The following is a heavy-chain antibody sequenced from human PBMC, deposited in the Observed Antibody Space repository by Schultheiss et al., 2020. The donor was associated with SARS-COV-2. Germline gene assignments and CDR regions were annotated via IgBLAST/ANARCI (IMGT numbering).Heavy chain of an antibody. J-gene: IGHJ6*02. CDR1: GGSVSSGRYY. D-gene: IGHD3-3*01. CDR2: IYYSGST. V-gene: IGHV4-61*01. Sequence: SETLSLTCTVSGGSVSSGRYYWSWIRQHPGKGLEWIGYIYYSGSTNYNPSLKSRVTISLDTSKNQFSLKLSSVTAADTAVYYCAREWGFLVTYGMDVWGQGTTVTVSS. CDR3: AREWGFLVTYGMDV.